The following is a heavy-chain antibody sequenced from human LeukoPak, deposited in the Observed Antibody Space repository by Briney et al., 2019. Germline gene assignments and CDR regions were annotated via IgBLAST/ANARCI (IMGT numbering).Heavy chain of an antibody. J-gene: IGHJ4*02. CDR2: IKQDGSEK. CDR3: ARGGGRIAAAGMIDY. CDR1: GFAFSSFW. D-gene: IGHD6-13*01. V-gene: IGHV3-7*01. Sequence: GGSLRLSCAASGFAFSSFWMSWVRQAPGKGLEWVANIKQDGSEKYYVDSVKGRFTISRDNAKNSLYLQMNSLRAEDTAVYYCARGGGRIAAAGMIDYWGQGTLVTVSS.